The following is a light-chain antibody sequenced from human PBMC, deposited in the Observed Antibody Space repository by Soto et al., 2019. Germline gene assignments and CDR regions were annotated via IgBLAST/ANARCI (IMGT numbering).Light chain of an antibody. CDR3: QQYNNWPPVT. Sequence: ETVMTQSPATLSVSPGERATLSCRASQSVSSNLAWYQQKPGQAPRLLIYGASTRATGIPARFSGSGSGTEFTLTISSLQSEDFAVYYCQQYNNWPPVTYGQGTRLEIK. V-gene: IGKV3-15*01. J-gene: IGKJ5*01. CDR2: GAS. CDR1: QSVSSN.